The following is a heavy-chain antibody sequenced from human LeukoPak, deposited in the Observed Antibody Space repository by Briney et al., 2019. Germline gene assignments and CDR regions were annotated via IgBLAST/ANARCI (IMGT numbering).Heavy chain of an antibody. J-gene: IGHJ4*02. CDR3: AKDDGYDRR. Sequence: PGGSLRLSCAASGFTFSSCGMHWVRQAPGKGLEWVAVISYDGSNKYYADSVKGRFTISRDNSKNTLYLQMNSLRAEDTAVYYCAKDDGYDRRWGQGTLVTVSS. CDR2: ISYDGSNK. V-gene: IGHV3-30*18. CDR1: GFTFSSCG. D-gene: IGHD5-12*01.